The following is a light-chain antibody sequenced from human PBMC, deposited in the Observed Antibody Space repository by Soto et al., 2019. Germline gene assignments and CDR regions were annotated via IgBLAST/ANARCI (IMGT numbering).Light chain of an antibody. Sequence: SYELTQPPSVSVAPGKTARITCGGNNIGSKSVHWYLQKPGQAPVLVIYYDSDRPSGIPERFSGSNSGNTATLTISRVEAGDEADYYCQVWDSSSDGVFGTGTKLTVL. V-gene: IGLV3-21*04. CDR3: QVWDSSSDGV. CDR2: YDS. CDR1: NIGSKS. J-gene: IGLJ1*01.